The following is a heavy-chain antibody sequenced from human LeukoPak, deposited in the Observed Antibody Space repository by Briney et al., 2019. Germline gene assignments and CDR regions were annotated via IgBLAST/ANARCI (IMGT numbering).Heavy chain of an antibody. CDR3: ARLEVATNPYYYYYMGV. Sequence: GESLKISCKGSGYSFTSYWIGWVRQMPGKGLEWMGIIYPGDSDTRYSPSFQGQVTISADKSISTAYLQWSSLKASDTAMYYCARLEVATNPYYYYYMGVWGKGTTVTVSS. D-gene: IGHD5-12*01. CDR1: GYSFTSYW. V-gene: IGHV5-51*01. J-gene: IGHJ6*03. CDR2: IYPGDSDT.